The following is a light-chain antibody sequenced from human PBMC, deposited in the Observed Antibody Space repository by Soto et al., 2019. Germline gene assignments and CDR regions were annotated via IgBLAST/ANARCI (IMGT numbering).Light chain of an antibody. CDR3: QSYDYSVSGSV. V-gene: IGLV1-40*01. CDR1: SSNIGATYV. CDR2: GNT. J-gene: IGLJ3*02. Sequence: QSVLTQPPSVSGAPGQRVTISCTGTSSNIGATYVHWYQHLPGTAPKLLIYGNTNRPSGVPDRFSGSKSGTSASLAITGLPPEDEADYYCQSYDYSVSGSVFGGGTKLTVL.